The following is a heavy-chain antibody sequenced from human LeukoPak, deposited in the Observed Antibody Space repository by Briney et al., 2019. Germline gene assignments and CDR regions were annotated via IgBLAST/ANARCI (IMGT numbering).Heavy chain of an antibody. D-gene: IGHD5-12*01. CDR3: ARSGSTDYYYYYMDV. J-gene: IGHJ6*03. V-gene: IGHV3-33*01. CDR1: GFTFSSYG. Sequence: GGALRLSCAASGFTFSSYGMHWVRQAPGKGLEWVAVIWYDGSNKYYADSVKGRFTISRDNSKNTLYLQMNSLRAEDTAVYYCARSGSTDYYYYYMDVWGKGTTVTVSS. CDR2: IWYDGSNK.